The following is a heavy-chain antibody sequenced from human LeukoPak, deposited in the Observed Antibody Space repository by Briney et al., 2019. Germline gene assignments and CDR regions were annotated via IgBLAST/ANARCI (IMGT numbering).Heavy chain of an antibody. CDR3: ARDLGYNWLAQFVDY. CDR1: GYTFTGYY. J-gene: IGHJ4*02. V-gene: IGHV1-2*02. Sequence: GASVKVSCKASGYTFTGYYMHWVRQAPGQGLEWMGWINPNSGGTNYAQKFQGRVTMTRDTSISTAYMELSRLRSDDTAVYYCARDLGYNWLAQFVDYWGQGTLVTVSS. CDR2: INPNSGGT. D-gene: IGHD1-20*01.